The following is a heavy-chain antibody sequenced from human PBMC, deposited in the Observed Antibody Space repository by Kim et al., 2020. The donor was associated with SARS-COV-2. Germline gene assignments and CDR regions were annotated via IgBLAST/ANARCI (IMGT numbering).Heavy chain of an antibody. J-gene: IGHJ4*02. Sequence: SVKVSCKASGGTFSSYTISWVRQAPGQGLEWMGRIIPILGIANYAQKFQGRVTITADKSTSTAYMELSSLRSEDTAVYYCARGRDWGGDYYFDYWGQGTLVTVSS. CDR3: ARGRDWGGDYYFDY. D-gene: IGHD3-16*01. V-gene: IGHV1-69*02. CDR1: GGTFSSYT. CDR2: IIPILGIA.